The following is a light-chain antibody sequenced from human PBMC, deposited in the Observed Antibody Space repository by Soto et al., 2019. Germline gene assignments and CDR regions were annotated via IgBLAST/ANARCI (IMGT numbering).Light chain of an antibody. CDR1: QSVSSN. V-gene: IGKV3-15*01. Sequence: EVVMTQSPATLSVSPGERATLSCRASQSVSSNLAWYQQKPGQAPRLLIYGASTRATGIPARFSGSGSATEFTLPLSSLPAEDFAVYYCQQYNNWPPWTFGQGTKVEIK. CDR3: QQYNNWPPWT. CDR2: GAS. J-gene: IGKJ1*01.